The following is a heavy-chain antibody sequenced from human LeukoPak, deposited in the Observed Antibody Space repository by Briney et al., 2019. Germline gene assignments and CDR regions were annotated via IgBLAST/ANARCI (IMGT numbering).Heavy chain of an antibody. CDR2: ISTSGSNI. Sequence: GGSLRLSCAASGFTLSSYSINWVRQAPGKGLEWVSCISTSGSNIYYADSVRGRFSISRDNAKNSLYLQMNSLRAEDTAVYYCSTAKFDYWGQGTLVTVSS. V-gene: IGHV3-48*01. CDR1: GFTLSSYS. J-gene: IGHJ4*02. CDR3: STAKFDY.